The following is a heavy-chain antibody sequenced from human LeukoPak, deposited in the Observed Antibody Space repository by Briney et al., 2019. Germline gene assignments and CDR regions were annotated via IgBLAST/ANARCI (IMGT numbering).Heavy chain of an antibody. J-gene: IGHJ4*02. CDR1: GFTFGDST. CDR2: IGNKARNYAT. CDR3: VGDYNSWTGLKY. D-gene: IGHD1-1*01. V-gene: IGHV3-73*01. Sequence: PGGSLRLSCAASGFTFGDSTMHWVRQASGKGLEWVGHIGNKARNYATEYAASLKGRFTISRDDSKDTAYLQVNSLKTEDTAVYYCVGDYNSWTGLKYWGQGTLLTVSS.